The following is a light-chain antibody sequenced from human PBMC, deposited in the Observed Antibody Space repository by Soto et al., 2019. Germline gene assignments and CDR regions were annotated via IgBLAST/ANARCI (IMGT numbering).Light chain of an antibody. CDR2: EVS. J-gene: IGLJ2*01. V-gene: IGLV2-23*02. Sequence: QSALTQPASVSGSPGQSITISCIGTSSDVGSYNLVSWYQQHPGKAPKVLIYEVSERPSGVSNRFSVSKSGNTASLTISGLQAEDEAEYYCCSYAGSLTHVLFGGGTKLTVL. CDR1: SSDVGSYNL. CDR3: CSYAGSLTHVL.